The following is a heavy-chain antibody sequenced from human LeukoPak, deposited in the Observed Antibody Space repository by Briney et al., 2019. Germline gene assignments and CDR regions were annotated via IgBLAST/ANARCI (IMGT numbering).Heavy chain of an antibody. CDR2: ISSSSSYI. Sequence: GGSLRLSCAASGFTFSSYSMNWVRQAPGKGLEWVSSISSSSSYIYYADSVKGRFTISRDNAKNSLYLQMNSLRAEDTAVYYXXXXXXXXXXXXXXXXXXXSGESFDYWGQGTLVTVSS. J-gene: IGHJ4*02. V-gene: IGHV3-21*01. CDR3: XXXXXXXXXXXXXXXXXXSGESFDY. D-gene: IGHD3-10*01. CDR1: GFTFSSYS.